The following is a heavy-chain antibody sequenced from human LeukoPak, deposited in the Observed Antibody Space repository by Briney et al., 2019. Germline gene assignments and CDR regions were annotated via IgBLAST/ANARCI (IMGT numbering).Heavy chain of an antibody. J-gene: IGHJ4*02. D-gene: IGHD1-26*01. CDR3: ARGYLVGDTDY. V-gene: IGHV1-18*01. Sequence: GASVKVSCKASGYTFTSYGISWVRQSAGQGLEGMGWISCYNDNTNYAQKLQGRVTMTTDTSTSTAYMELRSLRSDDASVYYCARGYLVGDTDYWGEGTRVTVSS. CDR2: ISCYNDNT. CDR1: GYTFTSYG.